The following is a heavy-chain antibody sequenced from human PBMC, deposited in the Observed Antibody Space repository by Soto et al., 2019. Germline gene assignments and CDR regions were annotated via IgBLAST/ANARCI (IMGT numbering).Heavy chain of an antibody. J-gene: IGHJ6*02. Sequence: QVQLVQSGAEVKKPGASVKVSCKASGYTITSYDINWVRQATGQGLEWMGWMNPNSGNTGYAQKFQGRVTMTRNTSISTAYMELSSLRSEDTAVYYCARPHCSSTSCYSHYYYGMDVWCQGTTVTVSS. CDR2: MNPNSGNT. CDR1: GYTITSYD. V-gene: IGHV1-8*01. CDR3: ARPHCSSTSCYSHYYYGMDV. D-gene: IGHD2-2*01.